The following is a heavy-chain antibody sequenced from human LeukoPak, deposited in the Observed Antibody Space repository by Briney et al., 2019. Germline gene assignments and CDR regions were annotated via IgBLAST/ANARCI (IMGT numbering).Heavy chain of an antibody. J-gene: IGHJ4*02. V-gene: IGHV4-39*02. CDR2: IYYSGST. D-gene: IGHD3-3*01. CDR1: GGSISSSSYY. Sequence: MPSETLSLTCTVSGGSISSSSYYWGWIRQPPGKGLEWIGSIYYSGSTYYNPSLKSRVTISVDTSKNQFSLKLSSVTAADTAVYYCARDPPHDFWSADYWGQGTLVTVSS. CDR3: ARDPPHDFWSADY.